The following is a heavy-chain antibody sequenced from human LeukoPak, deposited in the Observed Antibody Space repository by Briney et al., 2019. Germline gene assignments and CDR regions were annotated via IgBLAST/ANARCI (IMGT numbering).Heavy chain of an antibody. Sequence: GGSLRLSCAASGFTFSSYAMSWVRQAPGKGLEWVSAISGSGGSTYYADSVKGRFTISRDNSKNTLYLQMNSLRAEDTAVYYCAKDLTALAIGGGGRIEYSSTGDAFDIWGQGTMVTVSS. CDR1: GFTFSSYA. D-gene: IGHD6-6*01. V-gene: IGHV3-23*01. CDR2: ISGSGGST. CDR3: AKDLTALAIGGGGRIEYSSTGDAFDI. J-gene: IGHJ3*02.